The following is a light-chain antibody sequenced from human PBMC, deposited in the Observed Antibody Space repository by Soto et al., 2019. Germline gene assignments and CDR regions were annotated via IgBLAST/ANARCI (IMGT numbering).Light chain of an antibody. V-gene: IGLV2-14*01. CDR1: SSDVGGYNY. J-gene: IGLJ2*01. CDR3: SSYTSSSTLAVV. CDR2: EVS. Sequence: QSALTQPASVSGSPGQSITLSCTGTSSDVGGYNYVSWYQQHPGKGPKLMIYEVSNRPSGVSNRFSGSKSGNTASLTISGLQAEDDADYYCSSYTSSSTLAVVFGGGTKLTVL.